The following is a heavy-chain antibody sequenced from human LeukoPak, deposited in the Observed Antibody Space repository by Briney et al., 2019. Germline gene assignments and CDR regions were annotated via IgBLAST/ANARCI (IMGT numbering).Heavy chain of an antibody. D-gene: IGHD3-22*01. CDR1: GGSISSGGYS. V-gene: IGHV4-30-2*01. Sequence: SQTLSLTCAVSGGSISSGGYSWRWIRQPPGKGLEWIGYIYHSGSTYYNPSLKSRVTISLDRFKNQFSLKLSSVTAADTAVYYCARGGGSSSGNCFDPWGQGTLVTVSS. CDR2: IYHSGST. J-gene: IGHJ5*02. CDR3: ARGGGSSSGNCFDP.